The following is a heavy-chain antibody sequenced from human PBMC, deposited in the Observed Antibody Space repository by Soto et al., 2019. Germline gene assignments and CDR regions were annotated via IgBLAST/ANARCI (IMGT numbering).Heavy chain of an antibody. D-gene: IGHD1-26*01. CDR1: GGSISSSSYY. J-gene: IGHJ6*02. Sequence: PSETLSLTCTVSGGSISSSSYYWGWIRQPPGKGLEWIGSIFYSGSTYYNPSLKSRVTISVDTSKNQFSLKLSSVTAADTAVYYCARDPSIVGADGEEYYYYYGMDVWGQGTTVTVSS. V-gene: IGHV4-39*02. CDR3: ARDPSIVGADGEEYYYYYGMDV. CDR2: IFYSGST.